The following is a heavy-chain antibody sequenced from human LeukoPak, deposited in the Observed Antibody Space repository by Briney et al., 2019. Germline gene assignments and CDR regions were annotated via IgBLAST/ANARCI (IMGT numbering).Heavy chain of an antibody. CDR1: GYTFTNYG. D-gene: IGHD6-19*01. Sequence: DGPVKVSCKASGYTFTNYGISWVRQAPGQGLEWMGWISTYTGTPHYAQKLQGRVTMTTDTSTNTAYMDLRSLRSDDTAVYYCARGKTIRVADPFDYWGQGTLVTVSS. J-gene: IGHJ4*02. V-gene: IGHV1-18*01. CDR2: ISTYTGTP. CDR3: ARGKTIRVADPFDY.